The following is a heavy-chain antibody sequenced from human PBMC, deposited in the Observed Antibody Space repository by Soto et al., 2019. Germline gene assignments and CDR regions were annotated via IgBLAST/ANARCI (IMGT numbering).Heavy chain of an antibody. CDR1: GYTFTSYG. Sequence: QVQLVQSGAEVKKPGASVKVSCKASGYTFTSYGISWVRQAPGQGLEWMGRMSAYNGNTNYAQKLQGRVTMTTDTSTSTAYMELRSLRSYDTAVYYCARERGLEWLLNYGMDVWGQGTTVTVSS. D-gene: IGHD3-3*01. CDR2: MSAYNGNT. V-gene: IGHV1-18*01. CDR3: ARERGLEWLLNYGMDV. J-gene: IGHJ6*02.